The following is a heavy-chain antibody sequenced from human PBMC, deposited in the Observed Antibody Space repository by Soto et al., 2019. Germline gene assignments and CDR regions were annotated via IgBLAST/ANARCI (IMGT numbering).Heavy chain of an antibody. V-gene: IGHV4-39*02. CDR2: IYYSGST. CDR3: VVVVWFGESYYFDY. Sequence: PSETLSLTCTVSGGSISSSSYYWGWIRQPPGKGLEWIGSIYYSGSTYYNPSLKSRVTISVDTSKNHFSLKLSSVTAADTAVYYCVVVVWFGESYYFDYWGQGTLVTVSS. D-gene: IGHD3-10*01. CDR1: GGSISSSSYY. J-gene: IGHJ4*02.